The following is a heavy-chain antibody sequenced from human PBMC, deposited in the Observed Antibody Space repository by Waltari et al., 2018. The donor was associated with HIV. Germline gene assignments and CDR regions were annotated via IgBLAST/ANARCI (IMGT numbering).Heavy chain of an antibody. CDR2: ITPTGAT. J-gene: IGHJ5*01. V-gene: IGHV4-34*02. CDR3: AKILGTVTSNWFDS. Sequence: VQLQQWGAGLLKPSETLSLKCAVYGGSFSGHYWSWIRQSPGKGLEWIGQITPTGATKYNPSLKSRVTISVDTSKNQFSLRLTSVIGADTAIYYCAKILGTVTSNWFDSWGHGNLVTVSS. CDR1: GGSFSGHY. D-gene: IGHD4-17*01.